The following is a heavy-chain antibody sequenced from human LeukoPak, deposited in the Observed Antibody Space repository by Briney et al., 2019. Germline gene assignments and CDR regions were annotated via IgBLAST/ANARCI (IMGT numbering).Heavy chain of an antibody. J-gene: IGHJ3*02. V-gene: IGHV4-39*07. CDR2: IYYSGST. CDR1: GGSISSSGYY. D-gene: IGHD6-13*01. CDR3: ARDSSSYAFDI. Sequence: PSETLSPTCTVSGGSISSSGYYWGWIRQTPGKGLEWIGSIYYSGSTNYNPSLKSRVTISVDTSKNQFSLKLSSVTAADTAVYYCARDSSSYAFDIWGQGTMVTVSS.